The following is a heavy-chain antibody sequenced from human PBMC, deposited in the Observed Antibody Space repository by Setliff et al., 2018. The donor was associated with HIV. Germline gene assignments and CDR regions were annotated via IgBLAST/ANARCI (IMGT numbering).Heavy chain of an antibody. CDR2: IDSSDGPT. V-gene: IGHV3-11*04. J-gene: IGHJ5*02. CDR1: RFTISDFH. CDR3: AKGVKWLDP. D-gene: IGHD3-16*01. Sequence: GSLRLSCAASRFTISDFHMSWIRQAPGKGLEWISYIDSSDGPTYYADSVKGRFSMSRDNTKNSLYLHMDSLRAEDTAVYYCAKGVKWLDPWGQGTLVTVSS.